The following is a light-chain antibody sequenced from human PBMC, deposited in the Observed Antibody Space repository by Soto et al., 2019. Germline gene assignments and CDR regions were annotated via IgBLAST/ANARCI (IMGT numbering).Light chain of an antibody. CDR1: QGISSS. CDR3: QLLANFPLT. V-gene: IGKV1-9*01. CDR2: AAS. Sequence: DIQFTQSPCFLSASVVDRVTITCRASQGISSSLAWYQQKPGEAPKLLIYAASTLQSGVPSRFSGSGYGTEFTLTISSLQPEDFASYYCQLLANFPLTFGQGTRLEIK. J-gene: IGKJ5*01.